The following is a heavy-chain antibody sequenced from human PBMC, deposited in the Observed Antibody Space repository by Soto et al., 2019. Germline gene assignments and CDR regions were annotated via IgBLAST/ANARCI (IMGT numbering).Heavy chain of an antibody. J-gene: IGHJ4*02. CDR1: GFTFTSYS. CDR2: ISSSSSYI. V-gene: IGHV3-21*01. D-gene: IGHD5-18*01. CDR3: ARDPIGYSYGYYFDY. Sequence: PGGSLRLSCAASGFTFTSYSMNWVRQAPGKGLEWVSSISSSSSYIYYADSVKGRFTISRDNAKNSLYLQMNSLRAEDTAVYYCARDPIGYSYGYYFDYWGQGTLVTVSS.